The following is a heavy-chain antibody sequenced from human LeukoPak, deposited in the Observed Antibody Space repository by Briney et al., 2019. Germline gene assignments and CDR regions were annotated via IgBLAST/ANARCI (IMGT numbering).Heavy chain of an antibody. J-gene: IGHJ4*02. V-gene: IGHV3-23*01. CDR2: ISGSAGST. CDR1: GFTFSSYA. CDR3: ARDRPNYYGSDGHYYRRDGDY. D-gene: IGHD3-22*01. Sequence: GGSLRLSCAASGFTFSSYAMSWVRQAPGKGLEGFSAISGSAGSTDYADSVKGRFTISRDNSKNTLYLQMNSLRAEDTAVYYCARDRPNYYGSDGHYYRRDGDYWGRGTLVSVSS.